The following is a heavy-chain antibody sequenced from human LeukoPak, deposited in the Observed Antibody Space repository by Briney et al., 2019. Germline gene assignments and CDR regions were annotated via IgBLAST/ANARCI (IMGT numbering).Heavy chain of an antibody. J-gene: IGHJ4*02. Sequence: GGSLRLSCAASGLTLSTYAMSWVRQAPGKGLEWVSAISGSGGSTYYADSVKGRFTISRDNSKNTLYLQMNSLRAEDTAVYYCAKDPYDFWSGYPRPIYFDYWGQGTLVTVSS. CDR2: ISGSGGST. CDR3: AKDPYDFWSGYPRPIYFDY. D-gene: IGHD3-3*01. V-gene: IGHV3-23*01. CDR1: GLTLSTYA.